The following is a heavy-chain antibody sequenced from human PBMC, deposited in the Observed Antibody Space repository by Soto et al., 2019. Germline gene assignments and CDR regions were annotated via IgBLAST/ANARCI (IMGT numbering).Heavy chain of an antibody. CDR1: GYTFTSYG. Sequence: GASVKVSCKASGYTFTSYGISWVRQAPGQGLEWMGWISAYNGNTNYARKLQGRVTMTTDTSTSTAYMELRSLRSDDTAVYYCARDDPYDILTGPEDYWGQGTQVTVSS. D-gene: IGHD3-9*01. CDR2: ISAYNGNT. CDR3: ARDDPYDILTGPEDY. V-gene: IGHV1-18*01. J-gene: IGHJ4*02.